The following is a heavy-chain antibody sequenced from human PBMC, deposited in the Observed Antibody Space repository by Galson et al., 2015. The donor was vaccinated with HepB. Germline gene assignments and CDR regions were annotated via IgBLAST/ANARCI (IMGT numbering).Heavy chain of an antibody. J-gene: IGHJ6*02. Sequence: SVKVSCKASGYTFTSYAMHWVRQAPGQRLEWMGWINAGNGNTKYSQKFQGRVTITRDTSASTAYMELSSLRSEDTAVYYCARDWVVRGVIITLRGMDVWGQGTTVTVSS. V-gene: IGHV1-3*01. CDR3: ARDWVVRGVIITLRGMDV. CDR2: INAGNGNT. CDR1: GYTFTSYA. D-gene: IGHD3-10*01.